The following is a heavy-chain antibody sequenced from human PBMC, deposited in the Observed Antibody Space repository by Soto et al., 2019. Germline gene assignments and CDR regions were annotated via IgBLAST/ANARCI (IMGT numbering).Heavy chain of an antibody. CDR1: GDSVSSKSAA. V-gene: IGHV6-1*01. CDR3: ARDREGYDSLEY. CDR2: TFYRSKWYN. Sequence: SQTLSLPCTISGDSVSSKSAAWNWIRQSPSRGLEWLGRTFYRSKWYNDYAISVKSRLTINSDTSKNQFSLHLNSVTPEDTAVYYCARDREGYDSLEYWGQGALVTVSS. J-gene: IGHJ4*02. D-gene: IGHD5-12*01.